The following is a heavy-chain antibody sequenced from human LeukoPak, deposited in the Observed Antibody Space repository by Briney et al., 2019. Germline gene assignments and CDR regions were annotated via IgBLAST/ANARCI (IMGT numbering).Heavy chain of an antibody. V-gene: IGHV3-7*01. CDR2: IKQDGSER. D-gene: IGHD1-7*01. CDR1: GFPFTNYA. J-gene: IGHJ4*02. Sequence: PGRSLRLSCAASGFPFTNYAMSWVRQAPGKGLEWVANIKQDGSERYYVNSVKGRFTISRDNAKNSLYLQMNSLRAEDTAIYYCAREDDWNYEDYWGQGTLVTVSS. CDR3: AREDDWNYEDY.